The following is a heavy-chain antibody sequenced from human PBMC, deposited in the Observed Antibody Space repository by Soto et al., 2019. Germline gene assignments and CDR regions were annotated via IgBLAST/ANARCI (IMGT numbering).Heavy chain of an antibody. CDR2: IYTSGST. CDR1: GGSISSYY. Sequence: SETLSLTCTVSGGSISSYYWSWIRQPAGKGLEWIGRIYTSGSTNYNPSLKSRVTMSVDTSKNQFSLKLSSVTAADTAVYYCARGLPGGSYGHEYYFDYWGQGTLVTVSS. CDR3: ARGLPGGSYGHEYYFDY. V-gene: IGHV4-4*07. J-gene: IGHJ4*02. D-gene: IGHD5-18*01.